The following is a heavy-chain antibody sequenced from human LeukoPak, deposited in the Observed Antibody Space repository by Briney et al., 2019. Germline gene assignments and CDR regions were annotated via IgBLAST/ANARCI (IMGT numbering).Heavy chain of an antibody. CDR3: ARVSDNWKPRDI. CDR1: GGSISSSSYY. V-gene: IGHV4-39*07. CDR2: IYHSGST. Sequence: PSETLSLTCTVSGGSISSSSYYWGWIRQPPGKGLEWIGYIYHSGSTYYNPSLKSRVTISVDRSKNQFSLKLSSVTAADTAVYYCARVSDNWKPRDIWGQGTMVTVSS. D-gene: IGHD1-20*01. J-gene: IGHJ3*02.